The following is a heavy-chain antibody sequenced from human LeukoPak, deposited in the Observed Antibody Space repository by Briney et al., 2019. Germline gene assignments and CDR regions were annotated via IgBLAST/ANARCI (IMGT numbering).Heavy chain of an antibody. J-gene: IGHJ4*02. Sequence: GGSLTLSCAASGFTFSSYEMNGVRQAPGKGLEWVSAISGSGGSTYYADSVKGRFTISRDNSKNTLYLQMNSLRAEDTAVYYCASRHDYGDEYFDYWGQGTLVTVSS. CDR2: ISGSGGST. V-gene: IGHV3-23*01. CDR1: GFTFSSYE. D-gene: IGHD4-17*01. CDR3: ASRHDYGDEYFDY.